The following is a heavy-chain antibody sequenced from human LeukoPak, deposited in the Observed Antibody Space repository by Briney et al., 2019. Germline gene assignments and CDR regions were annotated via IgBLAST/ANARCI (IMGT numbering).Heavy chain of an antibody. CDR1: GFTVSSNY. CDR2: IYSGGST. Sequence: PGGSLRLSCAASGFTVSSNYMSWVRQAPGKGLEWVSVIYSGGSTYYADSVKGRFTISRDNSKNTLYLQMNSLRAEDTAVYYCAGEVAAVTMVRGVTGQTYYFDYWGQGTLVTVSS. D-gene: IGHD3-10*01. J-gene: IGHJ4*02. V-gene: IGHV3-66*01. CDR3: AGEVAAVTMVRGVTGQTYYFDY.